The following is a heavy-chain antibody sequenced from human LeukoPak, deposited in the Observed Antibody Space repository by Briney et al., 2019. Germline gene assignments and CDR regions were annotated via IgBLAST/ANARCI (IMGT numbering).Heavy chain of an antibody. CDR1: GYTFSIFG. CDR3: ARDRAGPLTALIRGHIKEIP. V-gene: IGHV1-18*04. D-gene: IGHD3-10*01. Sequence: ASVKVSFKASGYTFSIFGISWVRHAPGQGLEWMGWISVYNDNTHFAQKFQGRVTMTADTSTSTAYMELRNLRADDTAMYYCARDRAGPLTALIRGHIKEIPWGQGTLVTVSS. CDR2: ISVYNDNT. J-gene: IGHJ5*02.